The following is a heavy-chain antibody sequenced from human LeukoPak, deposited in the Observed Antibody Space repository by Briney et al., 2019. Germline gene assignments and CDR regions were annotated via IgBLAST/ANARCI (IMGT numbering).Heavy chain of an antibody. CDR1: GFTFDDYA. CDR2: ISWNSGSI. V-gene: IGHV3-9*03. D-gene: IGHD4-17*01. Sequence: GRSLRPSCAASGFTFDDYAMHWVRQAPGKGLEWVSGISWNSGSIGYADSVKGRFTISRDNAKNSLYLQMNSLRAEDMALYYCAKGGGTTVTTSDFDYWGQGTLVTVSS. J-gene: IGHJ4*02. CDR3: AKGGGTTVTTSDFDY.